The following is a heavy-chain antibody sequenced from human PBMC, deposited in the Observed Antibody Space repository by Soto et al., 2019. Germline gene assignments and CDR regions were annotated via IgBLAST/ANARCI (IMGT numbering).Heavy chain of an antibody. J-gene: IGHJ4*02. CDR3: ARAHSGSSYRHLDY. D-gene: IGHD1-26*01. V-gene: IGHV3-7*05. CDR1: GFTFSSYW. Sequence: SGGSLRLSCAASGFTFSSYWMKWVRQAPGKGLEWVANIKEDGSETKYVDSVKGRFAISRDNAKSSLYLQMNSLRAEDTAVYYCARAHSGSSYRHLDYWGQGTLVTVSS. CDR2: IKEDGSET.